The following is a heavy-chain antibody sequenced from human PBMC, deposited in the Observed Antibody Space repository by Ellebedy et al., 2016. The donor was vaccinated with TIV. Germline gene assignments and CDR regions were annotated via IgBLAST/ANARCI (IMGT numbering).Heavy chain of an antibody. J-gene: IGHJ3*01. CDR3: ARDKGGFQWSDVFAPNPFDL. V-gene: IGHV3-11*05. D-gene: IGHD3-16*01. CDR2: ISTTSRYR. CDR1: GFRFNDYY. Sequence: GESLKISXEASGFRFNDYYMYWIRQTPAGGLEWISYISTTSRYRNYADSVKGRFTISRDNGKNSLYLQLNNVRAEDTALYYCARDKGGFQWSDVFAPNPFDLWGQGTMVTVSS.